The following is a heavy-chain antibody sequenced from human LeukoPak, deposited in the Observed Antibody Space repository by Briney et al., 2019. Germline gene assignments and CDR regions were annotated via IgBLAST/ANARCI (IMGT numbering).Heavy chain of an antibody. V-gene: IGHV7-4-1*02. J-gene: IGHJ4*02. D-gene: IGHD3-22*01. CDR3: ARHAYHDDNSDYYFGY. CDR1: GYTFTSYA. Sequence: GASVKVSCKASGYTFTSYAMNWVRQAPGQGLEWMGWINTNTGNPTYAQGFTGRFVFSLDTSVSTAYLQWSSLKASDTAMYYCARHAYHDDNSDYYFGYWGQGTLVTVSS. CDR2: INTNTGNP.